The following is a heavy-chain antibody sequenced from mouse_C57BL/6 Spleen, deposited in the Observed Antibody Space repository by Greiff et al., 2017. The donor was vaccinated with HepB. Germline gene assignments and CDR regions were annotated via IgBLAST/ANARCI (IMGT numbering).Heavy chain of an antibody. CDR2: IYPGDGDT. J-gene: IGHJ3*01. D-gene: IGHD2-5*01. CDR3: ATTYSNYAWFAY. Sequence: VKLVESGPELVKPGASVKISCKASGYAFSSSWMNWVKQRPGKGLEWIGRIYPGDGDTNYNGKFKGKATLTADKSSSTAYMQLSSLTSEDSAVYFCATTYSNYAWFAYWGQGTLVTVSA. CDR1: GYAFSSSW. V-gene: IGHV1-82*01.